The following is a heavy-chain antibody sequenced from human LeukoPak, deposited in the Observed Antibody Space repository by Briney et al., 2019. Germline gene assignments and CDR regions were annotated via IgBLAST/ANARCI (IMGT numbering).Heavy chain of an antibody. Sequence: GGSLRLSCAASGFTFSSYWMSWVRQAPGKGLEWVANIKQDGSEKYYVDSVKGRFTISRDNAKNSLYLQTNSLRAEDTAVYYCARLVGASDFDYWGQGTLVTVSS. J-gene: IGHJ4*02. CDR3: ARLVGASDFDY. D-gene: IGHD1-26*01. CDR2: IKQDGSEK. CDR1: GFTFSSYW. V-gene: IGHV3-7*01.